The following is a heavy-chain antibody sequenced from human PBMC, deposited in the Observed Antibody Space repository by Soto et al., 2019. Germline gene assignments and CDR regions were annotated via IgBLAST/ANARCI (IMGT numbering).Heavy chain of an antibody. D-gene: IGHD4-17*01. CDR3: ATDRGPAGTTVSWNYYYYGMDV. CDR2: FDPEDGET. Sequence: ASVNVSCKVSGYTLTELSMHWVRQAPGKGLAGMGGFDPEDGETIYAQKFQGRVTMTEDTSTDTAYMELSSLRSEDTAVYYCATDRGPAGTTVSWNYYYYGMDVWGQGTTVTVSS. CDR1: GYTLTELS. J-gene: IGHJ6*02. V-gene: IGHV1-24*01.